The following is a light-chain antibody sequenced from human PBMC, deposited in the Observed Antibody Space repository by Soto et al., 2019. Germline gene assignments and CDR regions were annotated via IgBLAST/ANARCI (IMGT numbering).Light chain of an antibody. CDR3: QQRYAWPPIT. V-gene: IGKV3-11*01. J-gene: IGKJ5*01. CDR2: DAS. Sequence: VMTQSPATLSVSPGERATLSCRASQSVRSNLAWYQQKPGQAPRLLIYDASNRAAGIPARFSGSGSETDFTLTISNLEPEDFAVYYCQQRYAWPPITFGQGTRLEIK. CDR1: QSVRSN.